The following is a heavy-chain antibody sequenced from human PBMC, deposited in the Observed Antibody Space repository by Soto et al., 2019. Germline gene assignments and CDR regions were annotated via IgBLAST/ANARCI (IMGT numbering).Heavy chain of an antibody. Sequence: SGPTLVNPTQTLTLTCTFSGFSLITSGMFVSWIRQPPGKALEWLALIDWDDDKYYSTSLKTRLTISKDTSKNQVVLTMTNMDPVDTATYYCARIEKVTMIVLGVVHYYYYGMDVWGQGTTVTVSS. J-gene: IGHJ6*02. CDR1: GFSLITSGMF. CDR2: IDWDDDK. D-gene: IGHD3-22*01. V-gene: IGHV2-70*01. CDR3: ARIEKVTMIVLGVVHYYYYGMDV.